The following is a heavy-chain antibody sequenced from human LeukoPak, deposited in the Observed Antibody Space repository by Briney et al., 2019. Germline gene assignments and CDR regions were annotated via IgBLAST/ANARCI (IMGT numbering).Heavy chain of an antibody. V-gene: IGHV4-59*11. CDR2: IFSSGNT. D-gene: IGHD2-8*01. Sequence: SQTLSLTCLVSGGSLRGQHWNWIRQPPGKGLEWIGYIFSSGNTNSNPSLRSRLTLSLDASKNQFSLKLKSVTAADTAVYYCARDGGARSFTNGLNWFDPWGQGILVTVSS. CDR1: GGSLRGQH. J-gene: IGHJ5*02. CDR3: ARDGGARSFTNGLNWFDP.